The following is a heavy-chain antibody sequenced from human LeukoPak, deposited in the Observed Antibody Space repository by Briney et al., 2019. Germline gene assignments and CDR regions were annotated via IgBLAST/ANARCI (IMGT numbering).Heavy chain of an antibody. D-gene: IGHD2-2*01. J-gene: IGHJ6*03. CDR2: INPNSGGT. Sequence: ASVKVSCKASGYTFTGYYMHWVRQAPGQGLEWMGWINPNSGGTNYAQKFQGRVTMTEDTSTDTAYMELSSLRSEDTAVYYCARGRIPVIACSSTSCYERPYYYYYMDVWGKGTTVTVSS. CDR3: ARGRIPVIACSSTSCYERPYYYYYMDV. V-gene: IGHV1-2*02. CDR1: GYTFTGYY.